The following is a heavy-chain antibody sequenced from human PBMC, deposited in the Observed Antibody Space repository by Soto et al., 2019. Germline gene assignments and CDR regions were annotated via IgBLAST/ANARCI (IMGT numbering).Heavy chain of an antibody. CDR2: IYWDGDR. V-gene: IGHV2-5*02. Sequence: QITLKESGPTLVKPTQPLTLTCTFSGFSLSTSGAAGGWIRQPPGRALERLALIYWDGDRRYNPSLQSRLTIDKDTSRKQVALTLTSVDPADTTTYYCAHRASMTIFGVIIDNGVWFDPWGQGNLVIVSS. D-gene: IGHD3-3*01. CDR3: AHRASMTIFGVIIDNGVWFDP. J-gene: IGHJ5*02. CDR1: GFSLSTSGAA.